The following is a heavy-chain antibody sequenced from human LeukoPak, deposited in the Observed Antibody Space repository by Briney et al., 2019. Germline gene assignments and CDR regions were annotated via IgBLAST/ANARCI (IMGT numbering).Heavy chain of an antibody. V-gene: IGHV4-34*01. J-gene: IGHJ3*02. CDR1: GGSFSGYY. CDR2: INHSGST. CDR3: AGDWRWLLTAFDI. Sequence: SETLSLTCAVYGGSFSGYYWSWIRQPPGKGLEWIGEINHSGSTNYNPSLTSRVTISVDTSKNQFSLKLSSVTAADTAVYYCAGDWRWLLTAFDIWGQGTMVTVSS. D-gene: IGHD3-22*01.